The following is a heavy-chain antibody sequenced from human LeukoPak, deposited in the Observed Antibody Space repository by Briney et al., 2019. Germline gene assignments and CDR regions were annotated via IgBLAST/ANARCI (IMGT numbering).Heavy chain of an antibody. D-gene: IGHD3-16*01. V-gene: IGHV3-11*04. CDR1: GFTFSDYN. J-gene: IGHJ4*02. Sequence: GGSLRLSCAASGFTFSDYNMRWIRQAPGKGLEWVSSISRSGSTKYYADSVKGRFTISRDNSKNTLYLQMNSLRAEDTAVYYCARAGGYGLHLDYWGQGTLVTVSS. CDR2: ISRSGSTK. CDR3: ARAGGYGLHLDY.